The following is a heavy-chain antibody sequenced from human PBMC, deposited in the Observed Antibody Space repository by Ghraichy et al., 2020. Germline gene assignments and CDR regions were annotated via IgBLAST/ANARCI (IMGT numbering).Heavy chain of an antibody. CDR3: VYQRLTV. CDR1: GFTFTTSW. CDR2: IKSEADGGKT. J-gene: IGHJ4*02. D-gene: IGHD2/OR15-2a*01. Sequence: GGSLRLSCAASGFTFTTSWLSWVRQAPGKGLEWVARIKSEADGGKTDYAAAVRGRFSITRDDSERTVFLQMNNLRPEDTATYFCVYQRLTVWGQGTLVTVSS. V-gene: IGHV3-15*01.